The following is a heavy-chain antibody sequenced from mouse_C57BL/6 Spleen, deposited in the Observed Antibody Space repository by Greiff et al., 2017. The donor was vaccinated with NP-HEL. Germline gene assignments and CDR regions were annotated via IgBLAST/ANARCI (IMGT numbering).Heavy chain of an antibody. CDR3: TRSKLNWYFDV. J-gene: IGHJ1*03. V-gene: IGHV1-5*01. CDR2: IYPGNSDT. D-gene: IGHD4-1*01. CDR1: GYTFTSYW. Sequence: VQLQQSGTVLARPGASVKMSCKTSGYTFTSYWMHWVKQRPGQGLEWIGAIYPGNSDTSYNQKFKGMAKLTAVTSASTAYMELSSLTNEDAAVYYCTRSKLNWYFDVWGTGTTVTVSS.